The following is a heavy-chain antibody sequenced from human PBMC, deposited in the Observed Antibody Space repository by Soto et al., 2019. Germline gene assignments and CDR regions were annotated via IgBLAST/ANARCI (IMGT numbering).Heavy chain of an antibody. D-gene: IGHD6-19*01. J-gene: IGHJ3*02. CDR3: ARDPPWLSPGDAFDI. CDR2: ISAYNGNT. CDR1: GYTFTSYG. Sequence: ASVKISCKASGYTFTSYGISWVRQAPGQGLEWMGWISAYNGNTNYAQKLQGRVTITTDTSTSTAYMELRSLRSDDTAVYYCARDPPWLSPGDAFDIWGQGTMVTVSS. V-gene: IGHV1-18*01.